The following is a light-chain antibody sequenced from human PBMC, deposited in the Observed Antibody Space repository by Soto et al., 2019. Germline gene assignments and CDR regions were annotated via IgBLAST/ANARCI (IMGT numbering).Light chain of an antibody. CDR1: QSVSGY. CDR3: QQRFNWPRT. V-gene: IGKV3-11*01. J-gene: IGKJ1*01. Sequence: EIVLTQSPATLSLSPGEGATLSCRASQSVSGYLAWYQQKPGQAPRLLIYDASNRATGIPARFSGSGSGTYFTLTISSLEPEDFPVYFCQQRFNWPRTFGQGTKVEIK. CDR2: DAS.